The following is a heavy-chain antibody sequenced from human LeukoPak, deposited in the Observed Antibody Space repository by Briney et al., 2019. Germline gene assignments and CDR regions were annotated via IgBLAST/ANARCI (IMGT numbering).Heavy chain of an antibody. V-gene: IGHV4-34*01. J-gene: IGHJ4*02. CDR1: GGSFSGYY. CDR2: INHSGST. Sequence: SETLSLTCAVYGGSFSGYYWSWIRQPPGKGLEWIGEINHSGSTNYNPSLKSRVTISVDTSKNQFSLKLSSVTAADTAVYYCARGGDIVATDYFDYWGQGTLVTVSS. D-gene: IGHD5-12*01. CDR3: ARGGDIVATDYFDY.